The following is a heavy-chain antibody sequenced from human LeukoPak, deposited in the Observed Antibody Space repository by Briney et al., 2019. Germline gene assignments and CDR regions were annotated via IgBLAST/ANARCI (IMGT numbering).Heavy chain of an antibody. CDR2: IYYSGST. CDR3: ARGVRYCSSTSCPYYYYYYMDV. Sequence: KSSETLSLTCTVSGGSISSYYWSWIRQPPGKGLEWIGYIYYSGSTNYNPSLKSRVTISVDTSKNQFSLKLSSVTAADTAVYYCARGVRYCSSTSCPYYYYYYMDVWSKGTTVTVSS. D-gene: IGHD2-2*01. CDR1: GGSISSYY. V-gene: IGHV4-59*01. J-gene: IGHJ6*03.